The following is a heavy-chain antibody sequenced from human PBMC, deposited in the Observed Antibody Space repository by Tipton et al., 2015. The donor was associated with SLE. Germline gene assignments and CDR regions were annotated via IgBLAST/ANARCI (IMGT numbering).Heavy chain of an antibody. CDR3: ARDGSGSYYAY. D-gene: IGHD1-26*01. CDR2: IKGDGSST. Sequence: GSLRLSCAASGFTFSTYWMHWVRQAPGKGLVWVSRIKGDGSSTMYADSVKGRFTISRDNAKNSLYLQMNSLRAEDTAVYYCARDGSGSYYAYWGQGALVTVSS. J-gene: IGHJ4*02. V-gene: IGHV3-74*03. CDR1: GFTFSTYW.